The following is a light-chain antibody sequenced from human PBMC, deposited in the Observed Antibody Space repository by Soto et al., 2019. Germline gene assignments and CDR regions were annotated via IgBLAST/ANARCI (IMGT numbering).Light chain of an antibody. Sequence: EIVMTQSPATLSVSPGERATLSCMASQSVGSDLAWYQQKPGQAPRLVIYDIFTSATGVPTRISGSGSGTEFTLTISSLQYEDFSVYDCQQYNSWPLTFGGGTKLDIK. J-gene: IGKJ4*01. CDR2: DIF. CDR1: QSVGSD. CDR3: QQYNSWPLT. V-gene: IGKV3D-15*01.